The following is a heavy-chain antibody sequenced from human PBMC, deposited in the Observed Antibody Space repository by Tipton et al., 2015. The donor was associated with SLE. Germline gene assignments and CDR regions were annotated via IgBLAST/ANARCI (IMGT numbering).Heavy chain of an antibody. CDR2: IYYSGSS. D-gene: IGHD1-26*01. CDR1: GGSISTFQ. V-gene: IGHV4-59*01. CDR3: ARDGGGSWDYFDD. Sequence: TLSLTCTVSGGSISTFQWSWIRQPPGKGLEWIGYIYYSGSSNYNPSLKSRVTISVDTPKNQFSLKLSSVTAADTAVYYCARDGGGSWDYFDDWGQGTLVTVSS. J-gene: IGHJ4*02.